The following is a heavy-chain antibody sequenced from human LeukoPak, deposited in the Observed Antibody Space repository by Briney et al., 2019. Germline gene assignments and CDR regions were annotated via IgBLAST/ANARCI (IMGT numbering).Heavy chain of an antibody. CDR1: GFTFSNYG. CDR3: AKIACSSTSCYRNYYHNMDV. V-gene: IGHV3-30*18. J-gene: IGHJ6*02. D-gene: IGHD2-2*02. Sequence: PGGSLRLSCAASGFTFSNYGMHWVRQAPGKGLEWVTFISYDESSKYYADSVKGRFTISRDNSKNTLYLQMNSLRAEDTAVYYCAKIACSSTSCYRNYYHNMDVWGQGTTVTVSS. CDR2: ISYDESSK.